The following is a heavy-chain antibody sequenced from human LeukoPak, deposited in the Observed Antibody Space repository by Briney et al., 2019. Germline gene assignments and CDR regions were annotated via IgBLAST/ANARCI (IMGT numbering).Heavy chain of an antibody. CDR3: TTTPIGDDY. CDR2: IKSKTDGGTP. CDR1: GFTFPNAW. J-gene: IGHJ4*02. V-gene: IGHV3-15*01. Sequence: GGSLRLSCAASGFTFPNAWMNWVRQAPGKGLEWVARIKSKTDGGTPDYAAPVKGRFTISRDDSENTLYLQMNSLKTEDTAVYYCTTTPIGDDYWGQGTLVTVSS.